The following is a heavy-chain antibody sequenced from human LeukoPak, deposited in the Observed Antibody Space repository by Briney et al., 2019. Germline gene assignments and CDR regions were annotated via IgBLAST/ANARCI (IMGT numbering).Heavy chain of an antibody. D-gene: IGHD2-21*01. CDR1: RFTFSSYG. J-gene: IGHJ4*02. CDR2: IRFDGSNK. Sequence: GGSLRLSCAASRFTFSSYGMHWVRQAPGKGLEWVAYIRFDGSNKDYADSAKGRFTISRDNSKNTLYLQMNSLRAEDTAVYYCAKDLATKGNCGGDCYSFDYWGQGTLVTVSS. CDR3: AKDLATKGNCGGDCYSFDY. V-gene: IGHV3-30*02.